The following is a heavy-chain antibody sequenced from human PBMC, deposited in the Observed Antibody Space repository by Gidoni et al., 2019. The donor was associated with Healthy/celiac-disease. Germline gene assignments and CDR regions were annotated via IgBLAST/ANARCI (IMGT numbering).Heavy chain of an antibody. CDR3: AILNYYDSSGYYSPDY. Sequence: GLEWIGEINHSGSTNYNPSLKSRVTISVDTSKNQFSLKLSSVTAADTAVYYCAILNYYDSSGYYSPDYWGQGTLVTVSS. V-gene: IGHV4-34*01. CDR2: INHSGST. J-gene: IGHJ4*02. D-gene: IGHD3-22*01.